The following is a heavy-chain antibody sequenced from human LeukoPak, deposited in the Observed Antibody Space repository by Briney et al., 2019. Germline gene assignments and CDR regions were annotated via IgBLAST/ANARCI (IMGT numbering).Heavy chain of an antibody. J-gene: IGHJ4*02. CDR1: GNYW. CDR2: INSDGSWT. Sequence: PGGSLRLSCAASGNYWMHWVRQAPGKGLVWVSHINSDGSWTSYADSVKGRFTISKDSAKNTVYLQMNNLRAEDTAVYYCVSFYETYWGRRTLVTVSS. CDR3: VSFYETY. V-gene: IGHV3-74*01. D-gene: IGHD2-2*01.